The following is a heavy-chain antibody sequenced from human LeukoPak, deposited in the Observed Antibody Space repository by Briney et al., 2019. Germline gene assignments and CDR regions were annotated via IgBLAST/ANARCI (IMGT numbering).Heavy chain of an antibody. J-gene: IGHJ4*02. V-gene: IGHV4-38-2*02. Sequence: SETLSLTCTVSGYSISSGYYWGWIRQPPGKGLEWIGSIYHSGSTYYNPSLKSRVTISVDTSKNQFSLKLSSVTAADTAVYYCASLKDSIAARTYYFDYWGQGTLVTVSS. D-gene: IGHD6-6*01. CDR2: IYHSGST. CDR3: ASLKDSIAARTYYFDY. CDR1: GYSISSGYY.